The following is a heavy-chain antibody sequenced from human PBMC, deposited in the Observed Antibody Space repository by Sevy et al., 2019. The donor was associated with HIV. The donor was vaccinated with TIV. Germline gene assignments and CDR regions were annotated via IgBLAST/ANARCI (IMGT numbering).Heavy chain of an antibody. CDR2: ISGSSSTI. Sequence: GESLRLSCAASGFTFSSYSMNWVRQPPGKGLEWVSYISGSSSTIYYADSVKGRFTISRDNAKNSLYLQMNGLRADDTAVYYCARDPIAVAGTLNYFDYWGQGTLVTVSS. CDR1: GFTFSSYS. J-gene: IGHJ4*02. CDR3: ARDPIAVAGTLNYFDY. V-gene: IGHV3-48*01. D-gene: IGHD6-19*01.